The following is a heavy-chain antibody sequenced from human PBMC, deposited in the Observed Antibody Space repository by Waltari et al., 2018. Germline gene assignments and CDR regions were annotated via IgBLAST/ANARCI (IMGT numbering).Heavy chain of an antibody. V-gene: IGHV3-30*04. Sequence: QVQLVESGGGVVQPGRSLRLSCAASGFTFRSYAMHWVRQAPGKGLEWGAVISYDGKNKYYADSVKCRFTISRDNSKNTLYLQMNGLRAEDTAVYYCARAPLTVSDWDFDYWGQGTLVTVSS. D-gene: IGHD4-4*01. J-gene: IGHJ4*02. CDR2: ISYDGKNK. CDR1: GFTFRSYA. CDR3: ARAPLTVSDWDFDY.